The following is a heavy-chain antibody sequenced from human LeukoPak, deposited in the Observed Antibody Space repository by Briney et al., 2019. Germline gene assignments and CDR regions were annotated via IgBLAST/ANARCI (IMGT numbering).Heavy chain of an antibody. CDR1: GFTFSRYW. V-gene: IGHV3-7*04. Sequence: GGSLRLSWAASGFTFSRYWMNWARQAPGEGLEWGASINHNGNVNYYVDSVKGRFTISRANAKSSLSLQMRNLRAEDTAVYFCARGGGLAVWGQGATVTVSS. J-gene: IGHJ6*02. CDR2: INHNGNVN. CDR3: ARGGGLAV.